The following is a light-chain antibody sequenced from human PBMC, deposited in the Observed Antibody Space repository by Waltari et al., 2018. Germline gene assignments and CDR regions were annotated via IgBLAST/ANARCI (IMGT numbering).Light chain of an antibody. Sequence: EIVLTQSPGTLTLSPGERATIACRASNSVINNYSAWYQQKPGHAPSLLIYSASRRVVGVPDRVSVSGSGTDFTLTISRLEPEDFAIFYCHQYGVSPYTFGQGTKLE. V-gene: IGKV3-20*01. J-gene: IGKJ2*01. CDR3: HQYGVSPYT. CDR2: SAS. CDR1: NSVINNY.